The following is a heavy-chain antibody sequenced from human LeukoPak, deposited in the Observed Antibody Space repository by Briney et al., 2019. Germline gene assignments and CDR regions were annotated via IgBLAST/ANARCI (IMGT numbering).Heavy chain of an antibody. J-gene: IGHJ3*02. CDR2: ISTYNGNT. CDR3: ATTGDGFDI. CDR1: GYTFNNYG. Sequence: ASVKVSRKASGYTFNNYGVSWVRQAPGQGLEWMGWISTYNGNTNYAQKFQGRVTVTTDTSTSTAYMELRSLRFDDTAVYYCATTGDGFDIWGQGTMVRVSS. V-gene: IGHV1-18*01. D-gene: IGHD4-17*01.